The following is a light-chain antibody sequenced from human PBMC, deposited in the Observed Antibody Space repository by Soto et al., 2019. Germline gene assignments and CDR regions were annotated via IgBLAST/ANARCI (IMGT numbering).Light chain of an antibody. CDR2: DAS. CDR3: QQRSKWWT. Sequence: EIVLTQSPATLSLSPGEIATLYCRASQSVSSYLAWYQQRPGQAPRLLIYDASNRATGIPARFSGSGSGTDFTLTISSLEPEDFAVYYCQQRSKWWTFGQGTKVDIK. V-gene: IGKV3-11*01. CDR1: QSVSSY. J-gene: IGKJ1*01.